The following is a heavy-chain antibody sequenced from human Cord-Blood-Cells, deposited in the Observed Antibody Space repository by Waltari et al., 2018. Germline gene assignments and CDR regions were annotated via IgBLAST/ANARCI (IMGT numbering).Heavy chain of an antibody. V-gene: IGHV3-7*01. CDR1: GLTSSSYW. Sequence: DVQLVESGGGLVQPGGSLRLSCAASGLTSSSYWMSWVRQAPGKGLEWVANIKQDGSEKYYVDSVKGRFTISRDNAKNSLYLQMNSLRAEDTAVYYCARDQGYDDAVDIWGQGTMVTVSS. D-gene: IGHD5-12*01. CDR3: ARDQGYDDAVDI. J-gene: IGHJ3*02. CDR2: IKQDGSEK.